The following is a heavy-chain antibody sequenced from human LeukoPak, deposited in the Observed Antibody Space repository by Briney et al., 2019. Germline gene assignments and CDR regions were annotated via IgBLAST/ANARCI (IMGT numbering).Heavy chain of an antibody. CDR1: GFTFDDYA. CDR2: ISWNSGSI. CDR3: ARDQGVAGYVFGS. J-gene: IGHJ4*02. D-gene: IGHD6-19*01. Sequence: GGSLRLSCAASGFTFDDYAMHWVRQAPGKGLEWVSGISWNSGSIGYADSVKGRFTISRDNAQNSLYLQMNSLRADDTAVYYCARDQGVAGYVFGSWGQGTLVTVSS. V-gene: IGHV3-9*01.